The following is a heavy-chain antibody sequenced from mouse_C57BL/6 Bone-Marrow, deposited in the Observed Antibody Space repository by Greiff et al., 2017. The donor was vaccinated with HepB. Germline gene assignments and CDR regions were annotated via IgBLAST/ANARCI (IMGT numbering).Heavy chain of an antibody. CDR1: GYTFTSYW. D-gene: IGHD4-1*01. Sequence: QVQLQQPGAELVMPGASVKLSCKASGYTFTSYWMHWVKQRPGQGLEWIGEIDPSDSYTNYNQKFKGKSTLTVDKSSSTAYMQLSSLTSEDSAVYYCARSNWDAPCAYWGQGTLVTVSA. CDR2: IDPSDSYT. V-gene: IGHV1-69*01. J-gene: IGHJ3*01. CDR3: ARSNWDAPCAY.